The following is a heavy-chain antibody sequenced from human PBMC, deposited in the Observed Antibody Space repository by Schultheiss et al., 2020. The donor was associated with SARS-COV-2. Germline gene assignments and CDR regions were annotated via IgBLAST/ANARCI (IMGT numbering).Heavy chain of an antibody. CDR3: ARESPLDYIHYMDV. J-gene: IGHJ6*03. CDR2: IYYSGST. V-gene: IGHV4-61*01. Sequence: SETLSLTCTVSGGSISSGSYYWSWIRQHPGKGLEWIGYIYYSGSTNYNPSLKSRVTISVDTSKNQFSLKLSSVTAADTAVYYCARESPLDYIHYMDVWGKGTAVTVSS. CDR1: GGSISSGSYY. D-gene: IGHD4-11*01.